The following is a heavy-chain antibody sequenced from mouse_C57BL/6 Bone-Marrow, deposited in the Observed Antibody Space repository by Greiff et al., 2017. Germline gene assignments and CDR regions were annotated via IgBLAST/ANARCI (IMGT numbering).Heavy chain of an antibody. CDR3: AREEGSYGNYDWYFDV. J-gene: IGHJ1*03. CDR1: GYTFTDYY. D-gene: IGHD2-1*01. CDR2: IFPGSGST. Sequence: QVQLKQSGPELVKPGASVKISCKASGYTFTDYYINWVKQRPGQGLEWIGWIFPGSGSTYYNEKFKGKATLTVDKSSSTAYMLLSSLTSEDSAVYFCAREEGSYGNYDWYFDVWGTGTTVTVSS. V-gene: IGHV1-75*01.